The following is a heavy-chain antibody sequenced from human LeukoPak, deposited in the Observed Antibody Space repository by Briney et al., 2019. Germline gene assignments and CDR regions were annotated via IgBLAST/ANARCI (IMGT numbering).Heavy chain of an antibody. CDR2: INQGESAK. CDR1: GFTFSSYW. V-gene: IGHV3-7*01. J-gene: IGHJ6*04. Sequence: GGSLRLSCAASGFTFSSYWMSWVRQAPGKGLEWVASINQGESAKFYGDSVRGRFTISRDNSMNTLFLQMNSLRAEDTAVYYCAELGITMIGGVWGKGTTVTISS. CDR3: AELGITMIGGV. D-gene: IGHD3-10*02.